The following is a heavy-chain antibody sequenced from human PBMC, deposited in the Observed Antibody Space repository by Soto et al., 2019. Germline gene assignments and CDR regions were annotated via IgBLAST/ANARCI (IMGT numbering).Heavy chain of an antibody. D-gene: IGHD6-13*01. CDR3: AGDPVGIEAAGNVDY. CDR2: ISSSSSYI. CDR1: GFTFSSYS. Sequence: EVQLVESGGGLVKPGGSLRLSCAASGFTFSSYSMNWFRQAPGKGLEWVASISSSSSYIYYAESVKGRFTISRDNAKNSLYLQMNRLRAEDTDVYYCAGDPVGIEAAGNVDYWGQGTLVTVFS. J-gene: IGHJ4*02. V-gene: IGHV3-21*01.